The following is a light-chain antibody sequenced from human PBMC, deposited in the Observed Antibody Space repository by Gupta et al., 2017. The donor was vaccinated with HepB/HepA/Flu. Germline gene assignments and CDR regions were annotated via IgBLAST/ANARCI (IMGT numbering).Light chain of an antibody. Sequence: DLVMTQSPLFLSVTLGETASISCRSSEILLHSNGNHYLDWYLQKPGQSPQLLISLGSTRASGVPARFTGSGSGTDFTLTISTVEVEDVGVYYCRQSLQIPLTFGGGTKLELK. CDR3: RQSLQIPLT. J-gene: IGKJ4*01. CDR1: EILLHSNGNHY. V-gene: IGKV2-28*01. CDR2: LGS.